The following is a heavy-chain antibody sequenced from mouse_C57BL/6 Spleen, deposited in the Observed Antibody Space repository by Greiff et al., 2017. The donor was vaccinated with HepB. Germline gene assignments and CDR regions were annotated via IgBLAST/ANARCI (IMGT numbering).Heavy chain of an antibody. CDR1: GYSITSGYY. J-gene: IGHJ2*01. CDR3: ARGETTVVATGNYFDY. D-gene: IGHD1-1*01. V-gene: IGHV3-6*01. CDR2: ISYDGSN. Sequence: EVKLEESGPGLVKPSQSLSLTCSVTGYSITSGYYWNWIRQFPGNKLEWMGYISYDGSNNYNPSLKNRISITRDTSKNQFFLKLNSVTTEDTATYYSARGETTVVATGNYFDYWGQGTTLTVSS.